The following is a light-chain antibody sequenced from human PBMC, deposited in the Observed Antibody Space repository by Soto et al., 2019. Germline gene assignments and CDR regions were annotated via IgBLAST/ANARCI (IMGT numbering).Light chain of an antibody. V-gene: IGLV1-47*01. J-gene: IGLJ3*02. CDR3: VAWDDSLSTWV. CDR1: SSNIGRYY. Sequence: QSVLTQPPSASGTPGQRVTISCSGSSSNIGRYYVYWCQQLPGTAPNVLIYRDVHRPSGVPDRFSGSKSGTSAPRPVSGLRLGDGADYSCVAWDDSLSTWVFGGGTKLTVL. CDR2: RDV.